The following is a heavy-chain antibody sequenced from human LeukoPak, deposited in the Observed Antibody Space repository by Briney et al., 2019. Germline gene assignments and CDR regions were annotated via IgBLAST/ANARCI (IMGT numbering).Heavy chain of an antibody. V-gene: IGHV1-69*13. CDR2: IIPMLAKG. J-gene: IGHJ4*02. CDR3: ARDPHSDISTEGIHLYFDS. D-gene: IGHD1-14*01. CDR1: GGAFVNYA. Sequence: ASVEVSCKASGGAFVNYAISWVRQAPGQGPEWMGGIIPMLAKGNYAQQFQGRVTITSDESTSIVYLELSSLTSEDTAVYYCARDPHSDISTEGIHLYFDSWGQGTLVTVSS.